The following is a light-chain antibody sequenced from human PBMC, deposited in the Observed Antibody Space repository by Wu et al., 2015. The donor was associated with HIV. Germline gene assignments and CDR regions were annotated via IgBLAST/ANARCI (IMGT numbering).Light chain of an antibody. Sequence: GDRVTITCRASQSLSSWLAWYQQKPGKAPKLLIYKASSLESGVPSRFSGSGSGTEFTLTISSLQPDDFATYYCQQYKSNSQTFGQGTKVEIK. V-gene: IGKV1-5*03. CDR1: QSLSSW. CDR3: QQYKSNSQT. J-gene: IGKJ1*01. CDR2: KAS.